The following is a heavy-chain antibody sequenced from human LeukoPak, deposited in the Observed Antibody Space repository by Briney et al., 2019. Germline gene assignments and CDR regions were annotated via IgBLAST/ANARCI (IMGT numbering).Heavy chain of an antibody. CDR1: GGSISSGGYS. CDR2: IYHSGST. CDR3: AGHHPRNTVDF. D-gene: IGHD2-8*02. V-gene: IGHV4-30-2*01. J-gene: IGHJ4*02. Sequence: PSETLSLTCAVSGGSISSGGYSWSWIRQPPGKGLEWIGYIYHSGSTYYNPSLKSRVTMSLDTSKNQFSLKLSSVTAADTAVYYCAGHHPRNTVDFWGQGTLVTVSS.